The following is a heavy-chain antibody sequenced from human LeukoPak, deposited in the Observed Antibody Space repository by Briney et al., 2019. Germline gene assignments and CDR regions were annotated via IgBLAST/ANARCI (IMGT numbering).Heavy chain of an antibody. CDR3: ARDSAVGKPGC. CDR2: IWYHGRNA. Sequence: PGRSLRLSCAASGFTFSGSGFHWVRQAPGKGLEWVADIWYHGRNAYYSDSAKGRFTNSRDNSKNTLYLQMNNLRADDTAVYYCARDSAVGKPGCWGQGTLVT. D-gene: IGHD1-1*01. V-gene: IGHV3-33*01. CDR1: GFTFSGSG. J-gene: IGHJ4*02.